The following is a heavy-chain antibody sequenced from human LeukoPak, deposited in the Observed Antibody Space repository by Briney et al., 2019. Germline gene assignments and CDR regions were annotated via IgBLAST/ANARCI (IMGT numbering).Heavy chain of an antibody. Sequence: GGSLRLSCAASGFTFNKFAMTWVRQAPGKGLEWVSTIADAGTYYADSVKGRFTISRDNSKNMLYLQLNSLRAGDTARYYCAKNLGPFDVRGQGTMVTVSS. CDR2: IADAGT. J-gene: IGHJ3*01. CDR3: AKNLGPFDV. D-gene: IGHD3-16*01. CDR1: GFTFNKFA. V-gene: IGHV3-23*01.